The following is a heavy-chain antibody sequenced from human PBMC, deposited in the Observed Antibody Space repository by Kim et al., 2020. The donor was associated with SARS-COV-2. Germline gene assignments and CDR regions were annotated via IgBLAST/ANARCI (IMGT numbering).Heavy chain of an antibody. V-gene: IGHV3-30*03. CDR1: GFTFGSAH. CDR2: ISADESNK. J-gene: IGHJ4*01. Sequence: GGSLRLSCAGSGFTFGSAHMHWVRQAPGKGLEWVALISADESNKDYVDSVKGRFTVSRDNSQNTFFLQIDSLRAEDTAVYYCAREGHSSGRAGTFDYWG. CDR3: AREGHSSGRAGTFDY. D-gene: IGHD6-19*01.